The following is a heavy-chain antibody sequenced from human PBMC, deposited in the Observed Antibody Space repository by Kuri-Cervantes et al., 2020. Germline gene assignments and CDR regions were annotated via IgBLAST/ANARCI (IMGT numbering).Heavy chain of an antibody. V-gene: IGHV3-23*01. J-gene: IGHJ6*02. CDR2: ISGSGGST. CDR1: GFTFSSYA. CDR3: ARVPQYYDILTGYLTYYYYYYGMDV. Sequence: GESLKISCAASGFTFSSYAMSWVRQAPGKGLEWVSAISGSGGSTYYADSVKGRFTISRDNSKNTLYLQMNSLRAEDTAVYYCARVPQYYDILTGYLTYYYYYYGMDVWGQGTTVTVSS. D-gene: IGHD3-9*01.